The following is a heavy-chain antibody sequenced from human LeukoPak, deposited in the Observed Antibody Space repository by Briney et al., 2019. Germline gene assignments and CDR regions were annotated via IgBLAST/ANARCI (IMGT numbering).Heavy chain of an antibody. CDR1: GYTFTSYY. CDR2: INPSGGST. D-gene: IGHD6-13*01. CDR3: ARGKPGGYSSSWRAYYFDY. Sequence: GASVKVSCKASGYTFTSYYMHWVRQAPGQGLEWMGIINPSGGSTSYAQKFQGRVTMTRDMSTSTVYMELSSLRSEDMAVYYCARGKPGGYSSSWRAYYFDYWGQGTLVTVSS. V-gene: IGHV1-46*01. J-gene: IGHJ4*02.